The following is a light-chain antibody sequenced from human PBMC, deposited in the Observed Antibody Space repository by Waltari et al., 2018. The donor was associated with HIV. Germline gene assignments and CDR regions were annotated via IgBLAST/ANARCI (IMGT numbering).Light chain of an antibody. Sequence: QSALTQPPSAAASPGQSITISCTGTSSAVVCYNYVSWYQQYPGKVPKLMIHEVTKRPSGVSDRFSGSKSGSTASLTVSGLQAEDEADYYCSSYGVSNNWVFGGGTKLTVL. CDR3: SSYGVSNNWV. J-gene: IGLJ3*02. CDR1: SSAVVCYNY. V-gene: IGLV2-8*01. CDR2: EVT.